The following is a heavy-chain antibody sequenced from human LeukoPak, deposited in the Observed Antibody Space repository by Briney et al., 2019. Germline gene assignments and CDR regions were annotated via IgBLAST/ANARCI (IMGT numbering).Heavy chain of an antibody. J-gene: IGHJ4*02. CDR1: GFTVSSNY. D-gene: IGHD5-24*01. Sequence: AGGSLRLSCAASGFTVSSNYMSWVRQAPGKGLVWVSHIINDGSRTSYADSVKGRFTISRDNAKNTVYLQMNSLRAEDTAVYYCARSDGGFGHWGQGTLVTVSA. CDR2: IINDGSRT. V-gene: IGHV3-74*01. CDR3: ARSDGGFGH.